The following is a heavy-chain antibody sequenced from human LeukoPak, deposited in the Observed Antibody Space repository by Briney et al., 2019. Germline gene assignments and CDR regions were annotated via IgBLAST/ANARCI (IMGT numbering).Heavy chain of an antibody. CDR3: AREQPGDGWSGFDY. Sequence: GGSLRLSCAASGFTFRSYAMHWVRQAPGKGREGVAVISDDGGRQHYADFLEGRFTITRDNSKNTVSLQMSSLTSEDTAVYFCAREQPGDGWSGFDYWGQGTLVTVSS. V-gene: IGHV3-30*15. J-gene: IGHJ4*02. CDR1: GFTFRSYA. CDR2: ISDDGGRQ. D-gene: IGHD6-19*01.